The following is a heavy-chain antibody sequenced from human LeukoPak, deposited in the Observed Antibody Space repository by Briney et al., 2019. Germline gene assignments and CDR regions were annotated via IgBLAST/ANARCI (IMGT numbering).Heavy chain of an antibody. CDR2: FSSSGSYT. CDR1: GFTYSDSY. Sequence: PGGSLRLSCAASGFTYSDSYMSWIRQAPGKGREWVSFFSSSGSYTNYADSVKGRFTVSRDNAKNSLYLQMNSLRAEDTAVYYCAKFPRESYDSSGYYNWFDPWGQGTLVTVSS. CDR3: AKFPRESYDSSGYYNWFDP. J-gene: IGHJ5*02. D-gene: IGHD3-22*01. V-gene: IGHV3-11*03.